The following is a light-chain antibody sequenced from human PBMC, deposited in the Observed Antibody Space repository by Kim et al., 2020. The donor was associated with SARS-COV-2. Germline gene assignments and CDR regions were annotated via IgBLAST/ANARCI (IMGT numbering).Light chain of an antibody. Sequence: SVKLTCTLSSGHSTYAIAWHQQQPEKGPRYLMKVSSDGSHSKGDGTPDRFSGSSSGAERYLTISSLQSEDEADYYCQTWGTGIHWVFGGGTQLTVL. V-gene: IGLV4-69*01. J-gene: IGLJ3*02. CDR2: VSSDGSH. CDR1: SGHSTYA. CDR3: QTWGTGIHWV.